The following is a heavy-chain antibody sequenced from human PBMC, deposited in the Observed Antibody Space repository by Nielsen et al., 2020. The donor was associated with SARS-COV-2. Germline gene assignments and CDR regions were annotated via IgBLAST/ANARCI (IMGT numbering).Heavy chain of an antibody. V-gene: IGHV3-21*01. D-gene: IGHD4-17*01. CDR1: GFTFSSYS. CDR3: ARDGAGTTFIDYYYMDV. CDR2: ISSSSSYI. Sequence: GESLKISCAASGFTFSSYSMNWVRQAPGKGLEWVSSISSSSSYIYYADSVKGRFTISRDNAKNSLYLQMNSLRAEDTAVYYCARDGAGTTFIDYYYMDVWGKGTTVTVSS. J-gene: IGHJ6*03.